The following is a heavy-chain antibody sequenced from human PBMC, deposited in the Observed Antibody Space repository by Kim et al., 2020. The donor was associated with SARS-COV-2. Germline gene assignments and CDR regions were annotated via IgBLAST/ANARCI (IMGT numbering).Heavy chain of an antibody. CDR3: ASYCSGGSCYVHDAFDI. J-gene: IGHJ3*02. V-gene: IGHV4-30-2*04. Sequence: LKSRVTISVDTSKNQFALKRSSVTAADTAVYYCASYCSGGSCYVHDAFDIWGQGTMVTVSS. D-gene: IGHD2-15*01.